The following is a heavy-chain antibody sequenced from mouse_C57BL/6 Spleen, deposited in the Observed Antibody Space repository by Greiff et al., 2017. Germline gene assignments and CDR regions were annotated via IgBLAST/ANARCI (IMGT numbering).Heavy chain of an antibody. CDR2: LSSGGSYT. D-gene: IGHD2-2*01. CDR1: GFTFSSYG. CDR3: AGSVVKTWDYGIEY. J-gene: IGHJ4*01. V-gene: IGHV5-6*01. Sequence: EVKLVESGGDFVKPGGSLKLSCAASGFTFSSYGMSWVRPTPDKRLEWVATLSSGGSYTYYPDSVKGRFTISRANAKNTLYLLMRRLKSEDTAVYDCAGSVVKTWDYGIEYWGQGTSVTVSA.